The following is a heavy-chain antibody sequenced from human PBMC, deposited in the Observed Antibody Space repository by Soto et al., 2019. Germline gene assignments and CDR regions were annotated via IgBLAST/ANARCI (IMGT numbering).Heavy chain of an antibody. D-gene: IGHD6-19*01. J-gene: IGHJ5*01. Sequence: GGSLRLSCAASGFTFSDYAMHWVRQAPGKGLEWVAYVSHDGRNTHYADSVKGRFTISRDNAKNSLYLQMTSLRDEDTAVYYCARPSSGWENWFDSWGQGTLVTVSS. CDR1: GFTFSDYA. CDR3: ARPSSGWENWFDS. CDR2: VSHDGRNT. V-gene: IGHV3-30*04.